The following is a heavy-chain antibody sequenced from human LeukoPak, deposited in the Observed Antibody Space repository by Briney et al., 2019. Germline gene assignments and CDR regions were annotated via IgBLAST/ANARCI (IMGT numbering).Heavy chain of an antibody. V-gene: IGHV1-2*02. CDR2: INPNSGDT. J-gene: IGHJ4*02. CDR1: GYTFTGYY. CDR3: ATQRGSYLWGTDFDY. D-gene: IGHD3-16*01. Sequence: ASVKVSCKASGYTFTGYYMHWVRQAPGQGLEWMGWINPNSGDTKYSQKFLGRVTMTRDTSIRTAYMELTRLRSDDTAVYYCATQRGSYLWGTDFDYWGQGTLVTVSS.